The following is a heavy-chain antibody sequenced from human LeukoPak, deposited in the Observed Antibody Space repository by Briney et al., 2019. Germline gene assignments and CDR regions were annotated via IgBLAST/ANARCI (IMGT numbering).Heavy chain of an antibody. D-gene: IGHD2-2*01. J-gene: IGHJ3*02. V-gene: IGHV5-51*01. CDR2: IYPGDSDT. Sequence: GESLKICCKGSGYRFTSYWIGWVRQMPGKGLGWMGIIYPGDSDTRYSPSFQGQVTISADKSISTAYLQWSSLKASDTAMYYCARGYDASRGAFDIWGQGTMVTVSS. CDR3: ARGYDASRGAFDI. CDR1: GYRFTSYW.